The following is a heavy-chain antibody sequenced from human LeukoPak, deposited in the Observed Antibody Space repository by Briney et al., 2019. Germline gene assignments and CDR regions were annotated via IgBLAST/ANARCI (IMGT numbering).Heavy chain of an antibody. CDR1: GFTFSSYS. Sequence: GGSLRLSCAASGFTFSSYSMNWVRQAPGKGLEWVSYISGTSSPRYYADSVKGRFTITRDNAKNSLYLQMNSLRAEDTAVYYCAREEYGDYAIDYWGQGTLVTVSS. V-gene: IGHV3-48*04. CDR3: AREEYGDYAIDY. J-gene: IGHJ4*02. CDR2: ISGTSSPR. D-gene: IGHD4-17*01.